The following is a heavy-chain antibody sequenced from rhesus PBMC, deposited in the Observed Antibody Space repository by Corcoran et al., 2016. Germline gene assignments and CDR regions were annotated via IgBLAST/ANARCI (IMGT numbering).Heavy chain of an antibody. Sequence: QLQLQKLGPGLVKPSKTLYLTFALYHGALHIDYWSQSLQYIGSVLGWIDRVYVSSVSTNYNPYLKNRVTISIDTSKNQFSLKLSSVTAADTAVYYCARDPTYSSWSGVYGLDSWGQGVVVTVSS. D-gene: IGHD6-13*01. CDR1: HGALHIDY. CDR2: VYVSSVST. J-gene: IGHJ6*01. V-gene: IGHV4-147*01. CDR3: ARDPTYSSWSGVYGLDS.